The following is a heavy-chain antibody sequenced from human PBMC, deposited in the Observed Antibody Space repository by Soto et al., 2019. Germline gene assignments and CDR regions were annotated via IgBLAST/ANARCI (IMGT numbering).Heavy chain of an antibody. J-gene: IGHJ6*02. V-gene: IGHV3-48*02. CDR2: ISSTSGTI. CDR1: GFIFSNYN. CDR3: AREDLIRFGDLIRNYYNYALDV. D-gene: IGHD3-10*01. Sequence: PGGSLRLSCEASGFIFSNYNMNWVRQAPGKGLEWISYISSTSGTIYYADSAKGRFTISRDNAKNSLYLQMSRLRDEDTAVYYCAREDLIRFGDLIRNYYNYALDVWGQGATVTVS.